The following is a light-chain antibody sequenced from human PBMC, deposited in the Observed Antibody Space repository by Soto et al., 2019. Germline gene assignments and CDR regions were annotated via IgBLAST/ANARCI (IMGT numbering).Light chain of an antibody. CDR1: QGISSY. CDR2: AAS. Sequence: DIQLTQSPSFLSASVGDRVTITCRASQGISSYLARYQQKPGKAPKLLIYAASTLQSGVPSRFSGSGSGTEFTLTIIRLQPEDFATYYCQQLNSYPITFGQGTRLEIK. J-gene: IGKJ5*01. V-gene: IGKV1-9*01. CDR3: QQLNSYPIT.